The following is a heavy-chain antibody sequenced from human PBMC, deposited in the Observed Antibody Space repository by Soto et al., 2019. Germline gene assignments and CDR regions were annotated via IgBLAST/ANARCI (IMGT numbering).Heavy chain of an antibody. CDR1: GGSFSGYY. J-gene: IGHJ4*02. Sequence: SETLSLTCAVYGGSFSGYYWSWIRQPPGKGLEWIGEIFHGGSTNYSPSLKSRVTISVDTSKNQFSLELSSVTAADTAVYYCARPHYDSNTFYYFFDYWAREPWSPSPQ. V-gene: IGHV4-34*12. D-gene: IGHD3-22*01. CDR3: ARPHYDSNTFYYFFDY. CDR2: IFHGGST.